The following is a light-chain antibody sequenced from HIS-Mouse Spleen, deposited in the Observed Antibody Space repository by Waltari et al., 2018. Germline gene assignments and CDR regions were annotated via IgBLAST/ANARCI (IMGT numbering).Light chain of an antibody. J-gene: IGLJ1*01. CDR2: EGS. CDR3: QVWDSSSDHPYV. Sequence: QSALTQPASVSGSPGQSITISCTGTSSDVGSYNLVSWYQQHPGKAPKRRIYEGSKRPSGVSNRCSGSNSGNTATLTISRVEAGDEADYYCQVWDSSSDHPYVFGTGTKVTVL. CDR1: SSDVGSYNL. V-gene: IGLV2-14*02.